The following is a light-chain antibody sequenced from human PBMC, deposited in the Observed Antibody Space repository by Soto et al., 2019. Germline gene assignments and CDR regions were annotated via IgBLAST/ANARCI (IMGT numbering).Light chain of an antibody. CDR1: QSVRTN. CDR2: NAS. V-gene: IGKV3D-15*01. Sequence: EIVMTQSPATLSVSPGEGTTLSCRASQSVRTNLAWYQQKPGQPPRLLIYNASARATAVPARLSGSGSGAEFTLTISSLQSEDSAVYYCQQHNAWPPLTFGGGTKVEIK. CDR3: QQHNAWPPLT. J-gene: IGKJ4*01.